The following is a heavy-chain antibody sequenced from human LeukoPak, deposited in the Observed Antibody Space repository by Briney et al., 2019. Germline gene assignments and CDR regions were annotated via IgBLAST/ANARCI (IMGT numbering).Heavy chain of an antibody. Sequence: GGSLRLSCAASGFTFSSYSMNWVRQAPGKGLEWVSSISSSSSYIYYADSVKGRFTISRHNAKNSLYLQMNSLRAEDTAVYYCARVGYSGYDYLCYWGQGTLVTVSS. D-gene: IGHD5-12*01. CDR3: ARVGYSGYDYLCY. CDR2: ISSSSSYI. CDR1: GFTFSSYS. V-gene: IGHV3-21*01. J-gene: IGHJ4*02.